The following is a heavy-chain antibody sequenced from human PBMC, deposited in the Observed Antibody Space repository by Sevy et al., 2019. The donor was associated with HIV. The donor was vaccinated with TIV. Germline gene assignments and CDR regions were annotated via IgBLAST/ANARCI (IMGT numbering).Heavy chain of an antibody. Sequence: GGSLRLSCAASGFTFSSDSMNWVRQAPGKGLEWVSSISSSSSYIYYADSVKGRFTISRDNAKNSLYLQMNSLRAEDTAVYYCAREGASGGDIVVVPAAMEVDVWGKGTTVTVSS. D-gene: IGHD2-2*01. CDR1: GFTFSSDS. CDR2: ISSSSSYI. CDR3: AREGASGGDIVVVPAAMEVDV. V-gene: IGHV3-21*01. J-gene: IGHJ6*04.